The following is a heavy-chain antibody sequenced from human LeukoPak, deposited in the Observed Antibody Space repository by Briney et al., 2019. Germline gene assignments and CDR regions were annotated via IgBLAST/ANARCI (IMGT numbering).Heavy chain of an antibody. CDR2: LSGSGDNT. D-gene: IGHD4-17*01. CDR3: AKAHGDYLRY. V-gene: IGHV3-23*01. Sequence: SGGSLRLSCAASGFTFTGFAMSWVRQAPGKGLEWVSTLSGSGDNTYYADSVKGRFIISRDNSKNTLYLQMNSLRAEDTAVYYCAKAHGDYLRYWGQGTLVTVSS. J-gene: IGHJ4*02. CDR1: GFTFTGFA.